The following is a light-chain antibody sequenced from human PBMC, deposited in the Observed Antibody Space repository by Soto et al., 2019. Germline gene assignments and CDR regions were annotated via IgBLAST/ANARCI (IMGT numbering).Light chain of an antibody. CDR1: QTVSSN. J-gene: IGKJ2*01. CDR3: QQYTNWPLYT. CDR2: GAY. V-gene: IGKV3-15*01. Sequence: EIVMTQSPATLSVSPGERATLSCRASQTVSSNLAWYQQKPGQAPRLLIYGAYTRATDIPARFSGSRSGTEFTLTISSRQAEDFAVYYCQQYTNWPLYTLGQGTKLEI.